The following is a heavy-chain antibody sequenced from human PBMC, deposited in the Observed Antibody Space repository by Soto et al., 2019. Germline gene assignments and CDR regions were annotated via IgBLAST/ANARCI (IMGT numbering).Heavy chain of an antibody. CDR3: ARYCTGGSCYADAFHI. V-gene: IGHV1-2*04. CDR1: GYAFTDYY. D-gene: IGHD2-15*01. J-gene: IGHJ3*02. Sequence: QVQLVQSGAEVKKPGASVKVSCKASGYAFTDYYIHWVRQAPGQGLEWMGWINPNSGGTNFAPKFQGWVTLTRDTSISTAYMELSRLKPNDTAVYFCARYCTGGSCYADAFHIWGQGTMVTISS. CDR2: INPNSGGT.